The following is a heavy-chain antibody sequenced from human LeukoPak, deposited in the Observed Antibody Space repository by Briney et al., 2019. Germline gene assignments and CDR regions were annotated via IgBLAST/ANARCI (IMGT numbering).Heavy chain of an antibody. CDR1: GYTFTSYG. CDR2: INTYKGNT. CDR3: ARHIAGTVTSGFDI. Sequence: ASVKVSCKASGYTFTSYGISWVRQAPGQGLEWMGWINTYKGNTQYAQRLQGRVTMTTDTSTNTAYMELGSLRSDDTAVYYCARHIAGTVTSGFDIWGQGTMVSISS. V-gene: IGHV1-18*01. J-gene: IGHJ3*02. D-gene: IGHD4-17*01.